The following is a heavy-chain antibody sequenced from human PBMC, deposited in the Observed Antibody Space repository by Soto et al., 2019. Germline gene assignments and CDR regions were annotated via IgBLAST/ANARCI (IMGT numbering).Heavy chain of an antibody. Sequence: GGSLRLSCAASGFTFSSYGMHWVRQAPGQGLEWVAVISYDGSNKYYADSVKGRFTISRDNSKNTLYLQMNSLRAEDTAVYYCAKGGLYCSSTSCYSRLYYWGQGTLVTVSS. CDR2: ISYDGSNK. J-gene: IGHJ4*02. CDR1: GFTFSSYG. V-gene: IGHV3-30*18. CDR3: AKGGLYCSSTSCYSRLYY. D-gene: IGHD2-2*01.